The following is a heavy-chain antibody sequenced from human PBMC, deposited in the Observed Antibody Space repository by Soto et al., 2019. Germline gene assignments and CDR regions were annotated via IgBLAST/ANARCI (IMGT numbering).Heavy chain of an antibody. V-gene: IGHV1-58*01. J-gene: IGHJ4*02. Sequence: QMQLVQSGPEVKKPGTSVKVSCKASGFTLSNSAVQWVRQSRGQGLEWIGWIVVGTGKTNHAQKFQDRITITRDMSTNTVYMQLSSLSSEDTAVYYRAAWFRLGELSLSAVDNWGQGTLVTVSS. D-gene: IGHD3-16*02. CDR1: GFTLSNSA. CDR2: IVVGTGKT. CDR3: AAWFRLGELSLSAVDN.